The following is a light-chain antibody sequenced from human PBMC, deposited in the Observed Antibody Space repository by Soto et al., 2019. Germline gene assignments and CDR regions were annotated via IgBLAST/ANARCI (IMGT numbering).Light chain of an antibody. Sequence: EIVMTQSPATLSVSPGERATLSCRASQSVSSNLAWYQQKPGQAPRLLIYGASTRATGIPARFSGSGSGTEFTLTISSLQSEDFATYYCQQLISYPPAFTFGPGTKVVIK. J-gene: IGKJ3*01. CDR1: QSVSSN. V-gene: IGKV3-15*01. CDR3: QQLISYPPAFT. CDR2: GAS.